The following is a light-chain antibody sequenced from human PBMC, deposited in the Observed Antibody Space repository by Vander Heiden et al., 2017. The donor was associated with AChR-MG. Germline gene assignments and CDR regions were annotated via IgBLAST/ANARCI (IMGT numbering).Light chain of an antibody. CDR3: QAWDSSTVV. V-gene: IGLV3-1*01. Sequence: SSELTQPPPVSVSPGRTASITCSGDKMGDNYACWYQQMAAQSPVLVIYEDSKRPSALPERFSGSNSGNTATLTIRGTQAMDEADYYCQAWDSSTVVFGGGTKLTVL. CDR2: EDS. J-gene: IGLJ2*01. CDR1: KMGDNY.